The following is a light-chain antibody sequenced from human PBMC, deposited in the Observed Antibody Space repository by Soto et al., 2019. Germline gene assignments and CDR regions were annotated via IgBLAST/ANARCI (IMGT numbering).Light chain of an antibody. CDR1: QNIDNW. J-gene: IGKJ1*01. V-gene: IGKV1-5*01. CDR3: QQYNSYSWT. CDR2: DAS. Sequence: DIQMTQSPSSVSASVGDRVTITCRASQNIDNWLAWYQQKPGKAPKLLIYDASSLESGVPSRFSGSGSGTEFTLTISSLQPDDFATYYCQQYNSYSWTFGQGTKVDIK.